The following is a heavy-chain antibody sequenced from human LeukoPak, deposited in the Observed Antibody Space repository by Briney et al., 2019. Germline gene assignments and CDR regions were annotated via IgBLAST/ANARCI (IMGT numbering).Heavy chain of an antibody. Sequence: PSETLSLTCTVSGGSISSCGYYWSWIRQPPGKGLEWIGEINHSGSTNYNPSLKSRVTISVDTSKNQFSLKLSSVTAADTAVYYCARHSRPAAIWRRGFDPWGQGTLVTVSS. CDR1: GGSISSCGYY. J-gene: IGHJ5*02. CDR2: INHSGST. D-gene: IGHD2-2*01. V-gene: IGHV4-39*01. CDR3: ARHSRPAAIWRRGFDP.